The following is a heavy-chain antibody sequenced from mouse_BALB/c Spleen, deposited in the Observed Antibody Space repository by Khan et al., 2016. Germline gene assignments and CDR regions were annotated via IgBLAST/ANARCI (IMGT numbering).Heavy chain of an antibody. CDR3: ARGTGTGLAY. CDR1: GYTFTNYG. J-gene: IGHJ3*01. V-gene: IGHV9-3-1*01. Sequence: QIQLVQSGPELKKPGETVKISCKASGYTFTNYGMNWVKQAPGKGLKWMGRINTYTGEPTYADDFKGRFASSLETSASTAYLQINNLKNEDTATYFCARGTGTGLAYWGQGTLVTVSA. D-gene: IGHD4-1*01. CDR2: INTYTGEP.